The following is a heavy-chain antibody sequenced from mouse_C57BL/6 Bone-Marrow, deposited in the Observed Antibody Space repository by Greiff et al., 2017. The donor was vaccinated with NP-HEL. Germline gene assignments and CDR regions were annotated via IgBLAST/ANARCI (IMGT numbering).Heavy chain of an antibody. CDR2: INPNNGGT. D-gene: IGHD1-1*01. V-gene: IGHV1-26*01. CDR3: ARWYYGSSYDYAMDY. CDR1: GYTFTDYY. J-gene: IGHJ4*01. Sequence: EVKLQQSGPELVKPGASVKISCKASGYTFTDYYMNWVKQSHGKSLEWIGDINPNNGGTSYNQKFKGKATLTVDKSSSTAYMELRSLTSEDSAVYYCARWYYGSSYDYAMDYWGQGTSVTVSS.